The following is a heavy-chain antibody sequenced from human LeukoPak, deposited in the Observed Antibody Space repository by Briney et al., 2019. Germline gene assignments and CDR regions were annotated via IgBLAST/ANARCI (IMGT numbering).Heavy chain of an antibody. CDR1: GYTFTGYY. J-gene: IGHJ5*02. V-gene: IGHV1-2*02. Sequence: ASVTVSCKASGYTFTGYYMHWVRQAPGQGGEWMGWINPNSGGTNYAQKFQGRVTMTRDTSISTAYMELSRLRSDDTAVYYCARTGITMVRGVIGWFDPWGQGTLVTVSS. D-gene: IGHD3-10*01. CDR2: INPNSGGT. CDR3: ARTGITMVRGVIGWFDP.